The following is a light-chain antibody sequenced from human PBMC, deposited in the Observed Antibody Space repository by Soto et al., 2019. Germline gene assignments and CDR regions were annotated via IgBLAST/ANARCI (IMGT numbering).Light chain of an antibody. CDR1: QSVRSN. CDR2: GIF. J-gene: IGKJ4*01. Sequence: EIVMTQSPATLSVSPVERATLSCRASQSVRSNYLAWYQQKPGQAPRLLMHGIFTRATGTPARFSGSGSGTEFTLTISSLQSEDFAVYYCHQYSSWPLTFGGGTKVEIK. CDR3: HQYSSWPLT. V-gene: IGKV3-15*01.